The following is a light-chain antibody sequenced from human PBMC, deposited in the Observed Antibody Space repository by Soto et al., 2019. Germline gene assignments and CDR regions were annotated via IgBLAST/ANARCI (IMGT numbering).Light chain of an antibody. CDR3: QQYEAFSGT. CDR2: DAS. V-gene: IGKV1-5*01. Sequence: DIQMTQSPSTLSASVGDRVTITCRASQSITGWLAWYQQKPGEAPKLLIYDASALPRGVPSRFSGSGSGTKFTLTIASLRPDDFATYYCQQYEAFSGTFGPGTKVDIK. J-gene: IGKJ1*01. CDR1: QSITGW.